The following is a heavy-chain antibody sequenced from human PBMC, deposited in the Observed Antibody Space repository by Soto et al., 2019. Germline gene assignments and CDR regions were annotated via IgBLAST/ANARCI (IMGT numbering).Heavy chain of an antibody. CDR2: TYYRSKWYN. CDR1: GDSVSSNSAA. Sequence: SQTLSLTCAISGDSVSSNSAAWNWIRQSPSRGLEWLGRTYYRSKWYNDYAVSVKSRITINPDTSKNQFSLQLNSVTPEDTAVYYCARGLWAAAAGSGIYYYYGMDVWGQGTTVTAP. CDR3: ARGLWAAAAGSGIYYYYGMDV. D-gene: IGHD6-13*01. V-gene: IGHV6-1*01. J-gene: IGHJ6*02.